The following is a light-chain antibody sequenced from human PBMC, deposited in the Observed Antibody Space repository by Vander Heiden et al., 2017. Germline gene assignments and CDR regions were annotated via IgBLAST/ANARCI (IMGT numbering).Light chain of an antibody. V-gene: IGKV1-39*01. Sequence: DIQMTQSPSYLSASVADRVTITCRASQSISTYLNWYQQKPGKAPELLIYAASNLQSGVPSRFSGSGSGTGFSLTISSLQPEDFATYYCQQSYVTLYTFGQGTKLEIK. J-gene: IGKJ2*01. CDR3: QQSYVTLYT. CDR2: AAS. CDR1: QSISTY.